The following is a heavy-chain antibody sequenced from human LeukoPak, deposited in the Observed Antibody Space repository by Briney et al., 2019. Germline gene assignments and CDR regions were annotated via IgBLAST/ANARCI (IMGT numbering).Heavy chain of an antibody. D-gene: IGHD3-10*01. CDR3: TTEAVNRRLWFGELFEAYFDY. V-gene: IGHV3-15*01. J-gene: IGHJ4*02. Sequence: PGGSLRLSCAASGFTFSNAWMSWVRQAPGKGLEWVGRIKSKTDGGTTDYAAPVKGRFTISRDDSKNTLYLQMNSLKTEDTAVYYCTTEAVNRRLWFGELFEAYFDYWGQGTLVTVSS. CDR1: GFTFSNAW. CDR2: IKSKTDGGTT.